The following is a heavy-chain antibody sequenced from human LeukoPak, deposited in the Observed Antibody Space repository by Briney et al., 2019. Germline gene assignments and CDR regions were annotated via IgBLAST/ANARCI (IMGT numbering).Heavy chain of an antibody. CDR3: AKFRDYDILTGYSSYFDY. D-gene: IGHD3-9*01. V-gene: IGHV3-23*01. CDR1: GFTVSSNY. CDR2: ISGSGGST. Sequence: PGGSLRLSCAASGFTVSSNYMSWVRQAPGKGLEWVSAISGSGGSTYYADSEKGRFTISRDNSKNTLYLQMNSLRAEDTAVYYCAKFRDYDILTGYSSYFDYWGQGTLVTVSS. J-gene: IGHJ4*02.